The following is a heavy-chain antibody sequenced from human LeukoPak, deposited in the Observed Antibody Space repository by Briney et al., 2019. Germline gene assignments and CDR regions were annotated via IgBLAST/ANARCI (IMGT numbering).Heavy chain of an antibody. CDR2: IIPIFGTA. Sequence: GASVKVSCTASGGTFSIYAISWVRQAPGQGLEWMGGIIPIFGTANYAQKFQGRVTITADESTSTAYMELSSLSSEDTAVYYCAAAYTSNYYDSSGYSNPFDYWGQETLVTVS. V-gene: IGHV1-69*13. CDR1: GGTFSIYA. CDR3: AAAYTSNYYDSSGYSNPFDY. D-gene: IGHD3-22*01. J-gene: IGHJ4*02.